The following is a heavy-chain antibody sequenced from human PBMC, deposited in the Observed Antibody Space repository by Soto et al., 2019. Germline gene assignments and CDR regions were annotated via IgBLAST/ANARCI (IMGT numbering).Heavy chain of an antibody. J-gene: IGHJ6*02. CDR1: GYTFTSYG. CDR3: ARAAATNYYYYYGMDV. V-gene: IGHV1-18*01. CDR2: ISAYNGNT. D-gene: IGHD2-15*01. Sequence: ASAKVSCKASGYTFTSYGISWVRQAPGQGLEWMGWISAYNGNTNYAQKLQGRVTMTTDTSTSTAYMELRSLRSDDTAVYYCARAAATNYYYYYGMDVWGQGTTVTVSS.